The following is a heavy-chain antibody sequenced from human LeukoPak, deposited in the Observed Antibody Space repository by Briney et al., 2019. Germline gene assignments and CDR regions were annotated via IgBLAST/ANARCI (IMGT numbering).Heavy chain of an antibody. J-gene: IGHJ3*02. CDR1: GGTFSSHG. D-gene: IGHD2-15*01. Sequence: VKVSCKASGGTFSSHGISWVRQAPGQGLEWMGGIVPIFGRAKYAQKFQDRVTITADESTSTVYMELSSLRSEDTAVYYCARDRVVGLGIDNAFDIWGHGTMVTVSS. CDR2: IVPIFGRA. CDR3: ARDRVVGLGIDNAFDI. V-gene: IGHV1-69*13.